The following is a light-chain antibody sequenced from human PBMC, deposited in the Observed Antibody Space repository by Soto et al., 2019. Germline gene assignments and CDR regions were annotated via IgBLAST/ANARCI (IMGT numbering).Light chain of an antibody. J-gene: IGLJ3*02. V-gene: IGLV2-14*01. CDR3: SSYTSSSTGWV. CDR2: DVS. CDR1: SSDVGGYNY. Sequence: QSALTQPASVSGSPGQSITISCTGTSSDVGGYNYVSWYQQHPGKAPKLMIYDVSNRPSGVSNRFSGSKSGNTASLTISGLHAEDEADYYCSSYTSSSTGWVFGGGTKLTVL.